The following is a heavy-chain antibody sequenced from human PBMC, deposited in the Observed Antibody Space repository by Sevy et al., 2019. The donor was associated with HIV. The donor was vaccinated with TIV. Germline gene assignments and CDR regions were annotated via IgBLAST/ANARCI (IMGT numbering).Heavy chain of an antibody. CDR2: INAGNGNT. CDR1: GYTFTSYA. V-gene: IGHV1-3*01. CDR3: ARDASTMVRGVIIKGAAFDY. Sequence: ASVKVSCKASGYTFTSYAMHWVRQAPGQRLEWMGWINAGNGNTKYSQKFQGRVTITRDTSASTAYMELSSLRSEDTAVYYCARDASTMVRGVIIKGAAFDYWGQRTLVTVSS. J-gene: IGHJ4*02. D-gene: IGHD3-10*01.